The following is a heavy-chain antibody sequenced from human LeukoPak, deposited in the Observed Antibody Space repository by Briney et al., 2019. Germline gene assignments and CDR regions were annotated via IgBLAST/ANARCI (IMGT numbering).Heavy chain of an antibody. Sequence: SETLSLTCTVPGGSISSYYWSWIRQPPGKGLEWIGYIYYSGSTNYNPSLKSRVTISVDTSKNQFSLKLSSVTAADTAVYYCARHPLKPEYYFDYWGQGTLVTVSS. CDR1: GGSISSYY. V-gene: IGHV4-59*08. CDR3: ARHPLKPEYYFDY. CDR2: IYYSGST. J-gene: IGHJ4*02.